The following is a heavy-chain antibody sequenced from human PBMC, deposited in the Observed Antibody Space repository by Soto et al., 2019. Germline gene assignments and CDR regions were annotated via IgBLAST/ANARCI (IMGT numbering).Heavy chain of an antibody. Sequence: PSQTLSLTCAISGDSVSSNSAAWNWIRQSPSRGLEWLGRTYYRSKWYNDYAVSVKSRITINPDTSKNQFSLKLNSVTAADTAVYYCARVNHYAFWSGYYPDIWGQGTMVTVSS. CDR3: ARVNHYAFWSGYYPDI. CDR2: TYYRSKWYN. CDR1: GDSVSSNSAA. V-gene: IGHV6-1*01. J-gene: IGHJ3*02. D-gene: IGHD3-3*01.